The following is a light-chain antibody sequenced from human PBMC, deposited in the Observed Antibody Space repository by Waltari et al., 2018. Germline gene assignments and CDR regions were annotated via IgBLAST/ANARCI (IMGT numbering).Light chain of an antibody. J-gene: IGKJ1*01. V-gene: IGKV1-NL1*01. Sequence: CRARQGISNSLTWYQQKPGKAPKLLLYAASRLESWVPSRFSGSGSGTDYTLTISSLQPEDFATYYCQQYYSTPRTFGQGTKVEIK. CDR2: AAS. CDR1: QGISNS. CDR3: QQYYSTPRT.